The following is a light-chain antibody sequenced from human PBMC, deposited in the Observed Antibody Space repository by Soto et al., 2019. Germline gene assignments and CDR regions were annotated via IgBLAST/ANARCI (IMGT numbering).Light chain of an antibody. J-gene: IGKJ4*01. Sequence: ETVLTQSPATLSLSPGERATLSCRASRSISTYLAWYQQKPGQAPRLLIYEALNRATGIPARFSGSGSGTDFTLTISSLEPEDFAVYHCQQYNNWPPLTFGGGTKVEIK. CDR1: RSISTY. V-gene: IGKV3-11*01. CDR3: QQYNNWPPLT. CDR2: EAL.